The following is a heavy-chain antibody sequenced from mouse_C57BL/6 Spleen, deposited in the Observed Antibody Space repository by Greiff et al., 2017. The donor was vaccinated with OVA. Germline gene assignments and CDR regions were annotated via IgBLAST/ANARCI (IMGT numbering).Heavy chain of an antibody. J-gene: IGHJ1*03. CDR3: ARGGVNWYSEV. Sequence: VQLQQSGPELVKPGASVKISCKASGYTFTDYYMNWVKQSHGKSLEWIGDINPNNGGTSYNQKFKGKATLTVDKSSSTAYMERRSLTSEDSAVYNGARGGVNWYSEVWGTGSTGT. CDR1: GYTFTDYY. V-gene: IGHV1-26*01. CDR2: INPNNGGT.